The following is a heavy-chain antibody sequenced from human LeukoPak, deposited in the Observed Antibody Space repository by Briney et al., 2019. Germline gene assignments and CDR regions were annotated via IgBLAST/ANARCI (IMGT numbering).Heavy chain of an antibody. V-gene: IGHV1-8*01. CDR3: ARDLITMVRGITVDWFDP. CDR2: MNPDSGNT. CDR1: GYTFNRYG. D-gene: IGHD3-10*01. Sequence: ASVKVSCKASGYTFNRYGMNWVRQATGQGLEWMGWMNPDSGNTGYAQKFQGRVTMTRNTSISTAYMELSSLRSEDTAVYYCARDLITMVRGITVDWFDPWGQGTLVTVSS. J-gene: IGHJ5*02.